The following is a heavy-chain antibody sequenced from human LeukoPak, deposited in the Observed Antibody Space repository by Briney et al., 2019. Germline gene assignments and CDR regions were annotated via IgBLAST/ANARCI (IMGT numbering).Heavy chain of an antibody. V-gene: IGHV3-23*01. D-gene: IGHD4-17*01. CDR3: AKNYGTSRPFYDY. CDR2: ISGDAIYT. CDR1: GFIFSNYA. Sequence: PGGSLRLSCAASGFIFSNYAMTWVRQAPGKGLQWVSAISGDAIYTYYLDSVKGRFTTSRDNSKNTLFLQMNSLRAVDTAVYYCAKNYGTSRPFYDYWGQGIVVTVSS. J-gene: IGHJ4*02.